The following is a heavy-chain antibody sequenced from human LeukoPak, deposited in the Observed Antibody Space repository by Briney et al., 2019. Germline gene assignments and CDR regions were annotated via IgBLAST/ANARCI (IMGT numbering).Heavy chain of an antibody. CDR1: GFSVSINY. V-gene: IGHV3-66*01. CDR3: ARDSGSGWRHDY. CDR2: IFSGGSR. J-gene: IGHJ4*02. Sequence: GGSLRLSCAASGFSVSINYMSWVRQAPAKGLEWVSVIFSGGSRYYADSVKDRFTISRDNSNNILYLQMNSLRAEDTAVYYCARDSGSGWRHDYWGQGTLVTVSS. D-gene: IGHD6-19*01.